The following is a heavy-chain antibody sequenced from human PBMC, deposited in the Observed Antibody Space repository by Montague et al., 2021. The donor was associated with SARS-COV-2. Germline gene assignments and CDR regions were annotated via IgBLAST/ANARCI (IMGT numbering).Heavy chain of an antibody. CDR2: ISYDGSNK. CDR3: AREGILTGQEAFDI. J-gene: IGHJ3*02. V-gene: IGHV3-30*04. CDR1: GFTFSSYA. D-gene: IGHD3-9*01. Sequence: SLRLSCAASGFTFSSYAMHWVRQAPGKGLEWVAVISYDGSNKYYADSVKGRFTISRGNSKNTLYLQMNSLRAEDTAVYYCAREGILTGQEAFDIWSQGTMVTVSS.